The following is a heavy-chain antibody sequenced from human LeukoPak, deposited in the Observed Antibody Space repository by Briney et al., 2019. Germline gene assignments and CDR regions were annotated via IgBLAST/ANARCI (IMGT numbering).Heavy chain of an antibody. CDR2: MKGDGSEI. Sequence: GGSLRLSCAAPGFTFSTYWMTWVRQAPGKGLEWVANMKGDGSEIHYVDSVKGRFTISRDNAKNSLYLQMNYLRAEDTAVYYCARPAYTAAYDLWGQGTMVTVSS. CDR1: GFTFSTYW. V-gene: IGHV3-7*01. D-gene: IGHD3-16*01. J-gene: IGHJ3*01. CDR3: ARPAYTAAYDL.